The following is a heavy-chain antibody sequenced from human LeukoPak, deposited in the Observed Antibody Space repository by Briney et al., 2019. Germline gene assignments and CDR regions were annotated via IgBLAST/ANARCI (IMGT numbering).Heavy chain of an antibody. CDR2: INHSGST. D-gene: IGHD3-22*01. Sequence: KPSETLSLTCAVYGGSFSGYYWSWIRQPPGKGLEWIGEINHSGSTNYNPSLKSRVTISVDTSKNQFSLKLGSVTAADTAVYYCARGRSYYDSSGFPEFDYWGQGTLVTVSS. J-gene: IGHJ4*02. CDR1: GGSFSGYY. V-gene: IGHV4-34*01. CDR3: ARGRSYYDSSGFPEFDY.